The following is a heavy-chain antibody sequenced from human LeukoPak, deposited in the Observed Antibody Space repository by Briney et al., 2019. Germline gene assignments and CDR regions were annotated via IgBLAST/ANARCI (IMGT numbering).Heavy chain of an antibody. V-gene: IGHV3-21*04. CDR1: GFTFSSYS. CDR3: AKRRSSSWYVDAFDI. D-gene: IGHD6-13*01. Sequence: GGSLRLSCAASGFTFSSYSMNWVRQAPGKGLEWVSSISGSSYYIYYADSVKGRFTISRDNAKNSLYLQMNSLRAEDTALYYCAKRRSSSWYVDAFDIWGQGTMVTVSS. CDR2: ISGSSYYI. J-gene: IGHJ3*02.